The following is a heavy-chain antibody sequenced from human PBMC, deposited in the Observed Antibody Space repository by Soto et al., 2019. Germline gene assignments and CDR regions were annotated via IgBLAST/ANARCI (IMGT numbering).Heavy chain of an antibody. D-gene: IGHD2-15*01. V-gene: IGHV3-30*18. CDR2: ISYDGSNK. J-gene: IGHJ4*02. Sequence: PGGSLRLSCAASGFTFSSYGMHWVRQAPGKGLEWVAVISYDGSNKYYADSVKGRFTISRDKSKNKLYLKMNSVRAEDTAVYYCAKGPSGGSVPFAPFGYWGQGTLVTVSS. CDR1: GFTFSSYG. CDR3: AKGPSGGSVPFAPFGY.